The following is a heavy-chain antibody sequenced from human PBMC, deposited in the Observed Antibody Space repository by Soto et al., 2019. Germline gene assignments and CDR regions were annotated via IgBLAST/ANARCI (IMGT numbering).Heavy chain of an antibody. CDR2: INAGNGNT. J-gene: IGHJ4*02. D-gene: IGHD1-26*01. V-gene: IGHV1-3*01. Sequence: VQLVQCGADVKKPGASLKVSCKASGHTFTSYAMHWVRQAPGQRREWMGWINAGNGNTKYSQKFQGRVTITRDTPARPAYMELSSLRSEDTSGYYCARDVGATGDWGQGTMVTVSS. CDR1: GHTFTSYA. CDR3: ARDVGATGD.